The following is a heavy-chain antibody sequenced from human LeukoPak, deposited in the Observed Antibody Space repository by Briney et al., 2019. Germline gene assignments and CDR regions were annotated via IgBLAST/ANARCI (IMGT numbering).Heavy chain of an antibody. CDR1: GGSFSGYY. J-gene: IGHJ5*02. Sequence: SETLSLTCAVYGGSFSGYYWSWIRQPPGKGLEWIGEINHSGSTNYNPSLKSRVTISVDTSKNQFSLKLSSVTAADTAVYYCARCQVIVLSLSFDPWGQGTLVTVSS. CDR3: ARCQVIVLSLSFDP. V-gene: IGHV4-34*01. CDR2: INHSGST. D-gene: IGHD2-8*01.